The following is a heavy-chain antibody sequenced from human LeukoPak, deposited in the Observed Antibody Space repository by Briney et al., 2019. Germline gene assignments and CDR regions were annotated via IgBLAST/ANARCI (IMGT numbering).Heavy chain of an antibody. V-gene: IGHV3-11*04. D-gene: IGHD4-17*01. Sequence: KAGGSLRLSCAASGFTFSDYYMSWIRQAPGKGLEWVSYISSSGSTIYYADPVKGRFTISRDNAKNSLYLQMNSLRAEDTAVYYCARDRTTMTRGAFALWGRGTLVTVSS. J-gene: IGHJ2*01. CDR3: ARDRTTMTRGAFAL. CDR2: ISSSGSTI. CDR1: GFTFSDYY.